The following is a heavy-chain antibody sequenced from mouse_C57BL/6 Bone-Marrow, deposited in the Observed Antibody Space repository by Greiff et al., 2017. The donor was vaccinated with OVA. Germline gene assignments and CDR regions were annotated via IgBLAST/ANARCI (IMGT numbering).Heavy chain of an antibody. CDR2: INPTNGGT. J-gene: IGHJ2*01. CDR3: ARRHYYGSSYYFDY. Sequence: VQLHQSGPELVKPGASVKLSCKASGYTFTDYYLNWVKQSHGQSLEWIGDINPTNGGTRYNQKFKGQATLTVDKSSSTAYMELRSLTSEDSAFYYCARRHYYGSSYYFDYWGQGTTLTVSS. CDR1: GYTFTDYY. V-gene: IGHV1-26*01. D-gene: IGHD1-1*01.